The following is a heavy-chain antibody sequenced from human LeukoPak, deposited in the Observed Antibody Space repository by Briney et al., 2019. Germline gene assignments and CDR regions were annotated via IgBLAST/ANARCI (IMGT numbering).Heavy chain of an antibody. CDR2: INHSGST. Sequence: SETLSLTCAVYGGSFSGYYWSWIRQPPGKGLEWIGEINHSGSTNYNPSLKSRVTISVDTSKNQFSLKLSSVTAADTAVYYCAASWKWSHYFDYWGQGTLVTVSP. CDR3: AASWKWSHYFDY. CDR1: GGSFSGYY. D-gene: IGHD2-15*01. J-gene: IGHJ4*02. V-gene: IGHV4-34*01.